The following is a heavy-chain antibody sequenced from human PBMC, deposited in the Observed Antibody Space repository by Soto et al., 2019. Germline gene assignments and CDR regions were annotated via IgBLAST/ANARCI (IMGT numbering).Heavy chain of an antibody. D-gene: IGHD5-18*01. CDR2: ISYDGSNK. CDR3: ASAWIQLWLLPYYYYGMDV. V-gene: IGHV3-30-3*01. Sequence: PGDSLRLSCAASGFTFSSYAMHWVRQAPGKGLEWVAVISYDGSNKYYADSVKGRFTISRDNSKNTLYLQMNSLRAEDTAVYYCASAWIQLWLLPYYYYGMDVWGQGTTVTVSS. CDR1: GFTFSSYA. J-gene: IGHJ6*02.